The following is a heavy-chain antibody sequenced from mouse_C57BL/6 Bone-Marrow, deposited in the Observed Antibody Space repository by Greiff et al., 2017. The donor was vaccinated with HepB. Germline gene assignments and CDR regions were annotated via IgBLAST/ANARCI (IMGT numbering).Heavy chain of an antibody. J-gene: IGHJ2*01. Sequence: DVKLVESGGGLVKPGGSLKLSCAASGFTFSSYAMSWVRQTPEKRLEWVATISDGGSYTYYPDNVKGRFTISRDNAKNNLYLQMSHLKSEDTAMYYCARGGYDDYWGQGTTLTVSS. CDR1: GFTFSSYA. CDR2: ISDGGSYT. CDR3: ARGGYDDY. D-gene: IGHD2-2*01. V-gene: IGHV5-4*03.